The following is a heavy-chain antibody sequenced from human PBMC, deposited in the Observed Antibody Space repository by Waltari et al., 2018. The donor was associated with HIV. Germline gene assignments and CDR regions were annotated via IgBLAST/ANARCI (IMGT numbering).Heavy chain of an antibody. Sequence: EVQLVQSGAEVKKPGESLRISCKGSGYSFTSYWISWVRQMPGKGLEWMGRIDPSDSYTNYSPSFQGHVTISADKSISTAYLQWSSLKASDTAMYYCARRGYYDSEFGPGAFDIWGQGTMVTVSS. CDR3: ARRGYYDSEFGPGAFDI. V-gene: IGHV5-10-1*01. CDR1: GYSFTSYW. CDR2: IDPSDSYT. J-gene: IGHJ3*02. D-gene: IGHD3-22*01.